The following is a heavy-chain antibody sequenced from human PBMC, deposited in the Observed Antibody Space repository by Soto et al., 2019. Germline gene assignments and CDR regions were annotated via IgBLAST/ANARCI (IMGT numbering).Heavy chain of an antibody. V-gene: IGHV3-11*06. CDR2: SSNSGSFT. CDR1: RFTFSDHY. Sequence: LXLSCAASRFTFSDHYMSWIRQAPWKGLEWIGYSSNSGSFTRYADSVKGRFSISRDNAKNSLYLQINSLRGDDTAIYYCVRSGDNYNLLDYWGQGTPVTVSS. J-gene: IGHJ4*02. CDR3: VRSGDNYNLLDY. D-gene: IGHD1-1*01.